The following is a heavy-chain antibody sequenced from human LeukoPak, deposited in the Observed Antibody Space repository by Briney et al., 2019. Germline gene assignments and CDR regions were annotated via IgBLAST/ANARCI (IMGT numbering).Heavy chain of an antibody. D-gene: IGHD5-18*01. V-gene: IGHV3-48*04. J-gene: IGHJ4*02. CDR3: SGLRGYSYGYGDY. CDR1: GFTFSSYS. CDR2: ISSSGSTI. Sequence: GGSLRLSCAASGFTFSSYSMNWVRQAPGKGLEWVSYISSSGSTIDYADSVKGRFTISRDNAKNSLYLQMNSLRAEDTAVYYCSGLRGYSYGYGDYWGQGTLVTVSS.